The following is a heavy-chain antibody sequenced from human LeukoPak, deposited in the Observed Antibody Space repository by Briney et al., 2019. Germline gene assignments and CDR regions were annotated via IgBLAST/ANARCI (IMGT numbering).Heavy chain of an antibody. Sequence: PGGSLRLSCAASGLTFSAYRGNWVRQAPGKGLEWVANIEQDGSEKNYVDSVKGRFTISRDNGANSLYLQMNNLRVEDTGVYYCVGGIGWLPAYWGQGTLVTVSS. CDR2: IEQDGSEK. V-gene: IGHV3-7*01. J-gene: IGHJ4*02. CDR3: VGGIGWLPAY. D-gene: IGHD6-19*01. CDR1: GLTFSAYR.